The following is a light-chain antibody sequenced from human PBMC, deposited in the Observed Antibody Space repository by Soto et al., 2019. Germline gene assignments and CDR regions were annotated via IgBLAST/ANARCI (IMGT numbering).Light chain of an antibody. CDR2: DAS. CDR3: QQRSNWPPIT. CDR1: QSVSSY. Sequence: EIVLTQSPATLSLSAGERATLSCRASQSVSSYLAWYQQKPGKAPRLLIYDASNRATGIPARFSGSGSGTDFTLTISSLEPEDFAVYYCQQRSNWPPITFGQGTRLEIK. J-gene: IGKJ5*01. V-gene: IGKV3-11*01.